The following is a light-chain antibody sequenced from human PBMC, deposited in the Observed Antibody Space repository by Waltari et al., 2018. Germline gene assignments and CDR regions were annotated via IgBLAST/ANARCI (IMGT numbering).Light chain of an antibody. V-gene: IGKV1-33*01. Sequence: DLQMTQSPSSLSASVGDRVTITCQATQAISNYLNWYQQKPGKDPKLLIYDASNLQTGVPSRFSGSGSRTDFTFTISSLQPEDIATYYCQQYDNLPLTFGGGTKVEIK. CDR1: QAISNY. CDR2: DAS. J-gene: IGKJ4*01. CDR3: QQYDNLPLT.